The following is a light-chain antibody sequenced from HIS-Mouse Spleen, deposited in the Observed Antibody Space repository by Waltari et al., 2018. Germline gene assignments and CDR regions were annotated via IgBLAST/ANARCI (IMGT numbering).Light chain of an antibody. J-gene: IGLJ3*02. CDR3: CSYAGSYTV. V-gene: IGLV2-11*01. CDR1: SSDVGGYNY. CDR2: DVS. Sequence: QSALTQPRSVSGSPGQSVTISYTGTSSDVGGYNYVSWYQQHPGKAPKLMIYDVSKRPPGVPVRFSGSKSGNTASLTISGLQAEDEADYYCCSYAGSYTVFGGGTKLTVL.